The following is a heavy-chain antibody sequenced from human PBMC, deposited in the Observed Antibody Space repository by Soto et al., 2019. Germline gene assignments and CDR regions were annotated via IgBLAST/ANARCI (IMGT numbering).Heavy chain of an antibody. CDR1: GYTFTGYY. D-gene: IGHD3-3*01. CDR2: INPNSGGT. V-gene: IGHV1-2*04. J-gene: IGHJ6*03. Sequence: ASVKVSCKASGYTFTGYYMHWVRQAPGQGLEWMGWINPNSGGTNYAQKFQGWVTMTRDTSISTAYMELSRLRSDDTAVYYCARWVIVLRCITIFGVVIMGLSGYYYYYYMDVWGKGTTVTVSS. CDR3: ARWVIVLRCITIFGVVIMGLSGYYYYYYMDV.